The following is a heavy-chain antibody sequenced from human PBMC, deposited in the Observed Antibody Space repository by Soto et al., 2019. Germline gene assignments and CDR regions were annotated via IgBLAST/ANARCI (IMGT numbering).Heavy chain of an antibody. CDR3: ARGDSTDCANGVCSFFYNHDMDV. D-gene: IGHD2-8*01. CDR1: GYSFTDYH. Sequence: ASVKVSCKASGYSFTDYHMHWVRQAPGQGLEWLGRINPKSGGKSTAQKFQGWVTMTTDTSISTASMELTRLTSDDTAIYYCARGDSTDCANGVCSFFYNHDMDVWGQGPTVTVSS. V-gene: IGHV1-2*04. CDR2: INPKSGGK. J-gene: IGHJ6*02.